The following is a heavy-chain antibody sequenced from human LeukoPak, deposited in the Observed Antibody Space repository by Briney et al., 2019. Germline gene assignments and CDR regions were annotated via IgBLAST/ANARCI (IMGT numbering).Heavy chain of an antibody. CDR1: GGSISNYY. D-gene: IGHD2-15*01. V-gene: IGHV4-59*08. CDR2: IYYDGST. CDR3: ARRGYCSGNSCYLFDY. J-gene: IGHJ4*02. Sequence: SETLSLTCTVSGGSISNYYWSWIRQPPGKGLEYIGHIYYDGSTHYSPSLKSRLTISVDTSKNQFSLKLTSVTAADTAVHYCARRGYCSGNSCYLFDYWGQGTLVTVSS.